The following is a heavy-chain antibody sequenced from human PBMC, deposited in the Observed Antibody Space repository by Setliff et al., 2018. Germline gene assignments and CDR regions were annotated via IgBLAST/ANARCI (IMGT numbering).Heavy chain of an antibody. Sequence: GASVKVSCKASGYTFTTYGVSWVRQAPGQGLEWMGWTSPYNDNTHYAQKFQGRVTMTTDTSTSTAYMELRSLRSDDTAMYFCARDALKIHYYDSTSYYYGDAFDLWGQGTVVTVSS. CDR3: ARDALKIHYYDSTSYYYGDAFDL. V-gene: IGHV1-18*01. CDR2: TSPYNDNT. J-gene: IGHJ3*01. D-gene: IGHD3-22*01. CDR1: GYTFTTYG.